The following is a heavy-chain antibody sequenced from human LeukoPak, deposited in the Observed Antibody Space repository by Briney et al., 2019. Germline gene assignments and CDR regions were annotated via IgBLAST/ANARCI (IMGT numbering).Heavy chain of an antibody. CDR3: ATGGYLSPFDY. D-gene: IGHD2-21*02. J-gene: IGHJ4*02. CDR2: IYSGGST. CDR1: GFTVSSNY. Sequence: PGGSLRLSCAASGFTVSSNYMSWVRQAPGKGLEWFSVIYSGGSTYYADSVKGRFTISRDNSKNTLYLQMNSLRAEDTAVYYCATGGYLSPFDYWGQGTLVTVSS. V-gene: IGHV3-53*01.